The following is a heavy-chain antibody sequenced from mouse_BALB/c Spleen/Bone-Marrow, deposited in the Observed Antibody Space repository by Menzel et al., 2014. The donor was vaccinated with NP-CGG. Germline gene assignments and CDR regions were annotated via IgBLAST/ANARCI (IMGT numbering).Heavy chain of an antibody. V-gene: IGHV5-15*02. CDR1: GFNFSDYG. J-gene: IGHJ2*01. D-gene: IGHD2-2*01. Sequence: EVKLVESGGGVVQPGGSRKLSCAASGFNFSDYGMAWVRLAPGKGPEWVAFISNLAYSIYYADTVTGRFTISRENAKNTLCLEMSSLRFEDTAMYYCTRDRGYDGGYYFDYWGQGTTLTVSS. CDR2: ISNLAYSI. CDR3: TRDRGYDGGYYFDY.